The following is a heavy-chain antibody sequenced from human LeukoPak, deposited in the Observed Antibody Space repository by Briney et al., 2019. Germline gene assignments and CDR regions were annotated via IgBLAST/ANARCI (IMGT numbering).Heavy chain of an antibody. D-gene: IGHD1-7*01. Sequence: ASVKVSCKASGYTFTGYYIHWVRQAPGQGLEWMGWIDPNSGATDYAQKFQGRVTITRDVSISTAYMELSRLTSDDTAVYYCARDRPISRLGTDFDFWGQGTLVTVSS. CDR3: ARDRPISRLGTDFDF. J-gene: IGHJ4*02. CDR2: IDPNSGAT. V-gene: IGHV1-2*02. CDR1: GYTFTGYY.